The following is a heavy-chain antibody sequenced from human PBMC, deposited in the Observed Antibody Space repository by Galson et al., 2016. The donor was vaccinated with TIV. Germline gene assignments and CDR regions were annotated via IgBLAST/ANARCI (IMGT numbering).Heavy chain of an antibody. J-gene: IGHJ3*02. V-gene: IGHV3-23*01. Sequence: GLEWVSGISGSGGITYFADSVKGRFTIFRGNSMNTLYLQLNSLRAEDTAVYYCAKRRNYGGDSFENWGQGTMVTVSS. CDR2: ISGSGGIT. CDR3: AKRRNYGGDSFEN. D-gene: IGHD4-23*01.